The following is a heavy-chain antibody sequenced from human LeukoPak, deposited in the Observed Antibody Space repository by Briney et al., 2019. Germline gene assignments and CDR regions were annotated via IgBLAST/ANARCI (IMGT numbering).Heavy chain of an antibody. CDR3: TTTRWLVNCIYFEY. CDR2: IKSKTDGGTT. Sequence: PGGSLRLSCAASGFTFSNAWMSWVRQAPGKGLEWVGRIKSKTDGGTTDYAAPVKGRFTIPRDDSKNTLYLQMNRLKTEDTAVYYCTTTRWLVNCIYFEYWGQGTLVTVSS. V-gene: IGHV3-15*01. CDR1: GFTFSNAW. J-gene: IGHJ4*02. D-gene: IGHD6-19*01.